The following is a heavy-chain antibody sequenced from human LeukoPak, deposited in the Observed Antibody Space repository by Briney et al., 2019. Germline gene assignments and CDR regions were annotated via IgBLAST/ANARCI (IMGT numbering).Heavy chain of an antibody. CDR1: GFTFRSYG. D-gene: IGHD6-13*01. J-gene: IGHJ4*02. CDR2: IKQDGSEK. V-gene: IGHV3-7*03. Sequence: GGSLRLFCAASGFTFRSYGMHWVRQAPGKGLEWVANIKQDGSEKYYVDSVKGRFTISRDNAKNSLYLQMNSLRAEDTAVYYCATGIADWGQGTLVTVSS. CDR3: ATGIAD.